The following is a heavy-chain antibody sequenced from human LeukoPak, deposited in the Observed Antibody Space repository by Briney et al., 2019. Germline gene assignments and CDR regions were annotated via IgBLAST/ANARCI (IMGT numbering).Heavy chain of an antibody. CDR1: GFTFSYYT. CDR3: AKSYYDFWSGYQLFDY. Sequence: GGSLRLSCAASGFTFSYYTMNWVRQAPGKGLEWVAVISYDGSNKYYADSVKGRFTISRDNSKNTLYLQMNSLRAEDTAVYYCAKSYYDFWSGYQLFDYWGQGTLVTVSS. CDR2: ISYDGSNK. V-gene: IGHV3-30*18. D-gene: IGHD3-3*01. J-gene: IGHJ4*02.